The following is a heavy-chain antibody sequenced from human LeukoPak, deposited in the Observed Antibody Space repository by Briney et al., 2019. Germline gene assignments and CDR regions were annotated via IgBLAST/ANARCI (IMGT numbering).Heavy chain of an antibody. Sequence: ASVKVSCKASGGTFSSYAISWVRQAPGQGLEWMGRIIPILGIANYAQKFQGRVTITADKSTSTAYMELSSLRSEDTAVYYCAREDSHYDILTGYYRPVDYWGQGTLVTVSS. CDR3: AREDSHYDILTGYYRPVDY. V-gene: IGHV1-69*04. CDR1: GGTFSSYA. CDR2: IIPILGIA. D-gene: IGHD3-9*01. J-gene: IGHJ4*02.